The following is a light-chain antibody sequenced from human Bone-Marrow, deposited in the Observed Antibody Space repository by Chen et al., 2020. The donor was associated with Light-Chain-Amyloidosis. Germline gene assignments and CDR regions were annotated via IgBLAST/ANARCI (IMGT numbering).Light chain of an antibody. CDR2: RDT. CDR3: QSADSSGTYEVI. Sequence: YELTQTHSVSVSPGQTARIPCSGGYLPTKYAYWYQQKPGQVPVLVIQRDTERPSGISERFSGSSSGTTATLTISGVQAEDEADYHGQSADSSGTYEVIFGGGTKLTVL. J-gene: IGLJ2*01. CDR1: YLPTKY. V-gene: IGLV3-25*03.